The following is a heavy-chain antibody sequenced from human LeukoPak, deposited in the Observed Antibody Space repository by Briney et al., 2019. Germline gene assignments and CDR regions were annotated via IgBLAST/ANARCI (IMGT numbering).Heavy chain of an antibody. Sequence: SGTLSLTCTVSGGSIRGYYWSWIRQPPGKGLEWIGYIYYSRSTNYNPSLQSRVTISVDTSKNQFSLNLTSVTAADTAVYYCARYGSGTYPRFDYWGQGILVTVSS. CDR2: IYYSRST. CDR1: GGSIRGYY. J-gene: IGHJ4*02. CDR3: ARYGSGTYPRFDY. D-gene: IGHD3-10*01. V-gene: IGHV4-59*08.